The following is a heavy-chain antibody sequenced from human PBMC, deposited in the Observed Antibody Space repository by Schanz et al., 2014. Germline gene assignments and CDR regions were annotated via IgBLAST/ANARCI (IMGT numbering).Heavy chain of an antibody. J-gene: IGHJ3*02. D-gene: IGHD3-10*01. CDR1: GGSVSSGGDY. CDR3: TRDRGLRYLAGDI. CDR2: ISYSGST. V-gene: IGHV4-31*03. Sequence: QVQLQESGPGLVKPSQTLSLTCTVSGGSVSSGGDYWSWIRQHPGKGLEWIGFISYSGSTYYNPSQKRRVTTAEEKSKNEFLVMSSSTSAADAAEYCGTRDRGLRYLAGDIWGQGTMVTVSS.